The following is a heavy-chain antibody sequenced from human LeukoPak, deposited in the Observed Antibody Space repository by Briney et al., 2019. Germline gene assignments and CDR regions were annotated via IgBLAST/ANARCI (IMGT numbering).Heavy chain of an antibody. V-gene: IGHV1-46*01. Sequence: ASVKVSCKASGYTFTSYYMHCVRQAPGQGLEWMGRINPSGGSTSYAQKFQGRVTMTRDTSTSTVYMELSSLRSEDTSVYYCARDLWFGESSYGMDVWGKGTTVTVSS. CDR1: GYTFTSYY. J-gene: IGHJ6*04. CDR3: ARDLWFGESSYGMDV. CDR2: INPSGGST. D-gene: IGHD3-10*01.